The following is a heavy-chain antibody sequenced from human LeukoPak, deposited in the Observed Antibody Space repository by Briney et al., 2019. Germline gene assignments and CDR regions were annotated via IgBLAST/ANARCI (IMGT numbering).Heavy chain of an antibody. J-gene: IGHJ1*01. CDR2: ISPGNGNT. V-gene: IGHV1-3*01. CDR1: GYTFTNYA. D-gene: IGHD2-2*01. Sequence: APVKVSCKASGYTFTNYAIHWVRQAPGQRLEWMGWISPGNGNTKYSQRFQGRVTVTRDTSANTAYMDLSSLRSEDTTVYYCAQTTKTGFCSSTSCYPNFQHWGQGTLVTVSS. CDR3: AQTTKTGFCSSTSCYPNFQH.